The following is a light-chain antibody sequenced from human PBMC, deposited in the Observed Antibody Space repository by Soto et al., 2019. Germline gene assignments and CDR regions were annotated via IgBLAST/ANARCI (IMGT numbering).Light chain of an antibody. CDR2: AAS. CDR1: QYINSY. CDR3: QQSFSTTRT. Sequence: DIQMTQSPSSQSASVGDRVTITCRASQYINSYLNWYQQKPGKAPKLLIYAASSLQSGVPSRFSGSGSETDFTLTISSLQPDDFATYYCQQSFSTTRTFGQGTRLDI. J-gene: IGKJ1*01. V-gene: IGKV1-39*01.